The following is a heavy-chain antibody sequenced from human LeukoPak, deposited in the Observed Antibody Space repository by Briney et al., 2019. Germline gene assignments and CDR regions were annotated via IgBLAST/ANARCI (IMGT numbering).Heavy chain of an antibody. Sequence: GGSLGLSCAASGFTFSSYWMSWVRQAPGKGLERVANIKQDGSEKYYVDSVKGRFTISRDNAKNSLYLQMNSLRAEDTAVYYCARDKEWELQYYYYNMDVWGKGTTVTVSS. V-gene: IGHV3-7*01. CDR1: GFTFSSYW. CDR3: ARDKEWELQYYYYNMDV. J-gene: IGHJ6*03. CDR2: IKQDGSEK. D-gene: IGHD1-26*01.